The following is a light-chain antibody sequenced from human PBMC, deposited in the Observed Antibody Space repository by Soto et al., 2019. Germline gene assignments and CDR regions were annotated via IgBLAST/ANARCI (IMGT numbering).Light chain of an antibody. J-gene: IGLJ1*01. V-gene: IGLV2-14*01. CDR3: SSYTTSSLYV. Sequence: QSALTQPASVSGSPGQSIAISCTGTSSDVGGYTYVSWYQQYPGKAPKVLIYDVSKQPSGVSDRFSGSKSGNTASLTISGLQSEDEPDYYCSSYTTSSLYVFGTGTKVTVL. CDR1: SSDVGGYTY. CDR2: DVS.